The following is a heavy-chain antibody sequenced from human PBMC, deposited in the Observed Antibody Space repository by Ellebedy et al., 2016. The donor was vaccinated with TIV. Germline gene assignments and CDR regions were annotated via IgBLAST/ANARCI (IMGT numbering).Heavy chain of an antibody. J-gene: IGHJ5*02. V-gene: IGHV3-7*01. CDR1: GFTFSGYY. D-gene: IGHD3-3*01. CDR2: IKTDGSET. Sequence: PGGSLRLSCAASGFTFSGYYMSWFRQAPGKGLEWVAHIKTDGSETYYVDSVKGRFTISRENAKNALFLQMDGLRVDDSAVYYCVGFGVFNLWGQGAPVTVSS. CDR3: VGFGVFNL.